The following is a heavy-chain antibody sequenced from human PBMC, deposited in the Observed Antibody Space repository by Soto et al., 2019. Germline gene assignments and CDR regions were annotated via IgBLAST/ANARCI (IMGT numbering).Heavy chain of an antibody. J-gene: IGHJ4*02. Sequence: SVKVSCTASGGTFSSYAISWVRQAPGQGLEWMGGIIPIFGTANYAQKFQGRVTITADESTSTAYMELSSLRSEDTAVYYCARVRDYYGSGSYYHIDYWGQGTLVTVSS. CDR3: ARVRDYYGSGSYYHIDY. D-gene: IGHD3-10*01. CDR2: IIPIFGTA. V-gene: IGHV1-69*13. CDR1: GGTFSSYA.